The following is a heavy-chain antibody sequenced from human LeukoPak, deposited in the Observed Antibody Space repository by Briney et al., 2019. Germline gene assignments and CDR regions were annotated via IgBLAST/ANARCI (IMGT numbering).Heavy chain of an antibody. CDR1: GYTFTGYY. Sequence: ASVKVSCKASGYTFTGYYMHWVRQAPGQGLEWMGWINPNSGGTNYAQKFQGRVTMTRDTSISTAHMDLRRLTSDDTAVYYCARELIDSFAFDIWGQGTMVTVSS. CDR2: INPNSGGT. D-gene: IGHD2-21*01. CDR3: ARELIDSFAFDI. V-gene: IGHV1-2*02. J-gene: IGHJ3*02.